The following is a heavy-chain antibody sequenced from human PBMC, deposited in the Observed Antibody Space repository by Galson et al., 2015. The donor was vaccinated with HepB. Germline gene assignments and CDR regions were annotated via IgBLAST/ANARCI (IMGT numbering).Heavy chain of an antibody. D-gene: IGHD6-19*01. Sequence: SETLSLTCTVSGGSISSSSYYWGWIRQPPGKGLEWIGSIYYSGSTYYNPSLKSRVTISVDTSKNQFSLKLSSVTAADTAVYYCARLKRQWPYVTPYWYFDLWGRGTLVTVSS. J-gene: IGHJ2*01. V-gene: IGHV4-39*01. CDR2: IYYSGST. CDR1: GGSISSSSYY. CDR3: ARLKRQWPYVTPYWYFDL.